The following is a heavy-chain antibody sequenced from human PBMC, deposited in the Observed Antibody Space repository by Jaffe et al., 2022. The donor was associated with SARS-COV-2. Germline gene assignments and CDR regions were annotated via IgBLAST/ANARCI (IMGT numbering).Heavy chain of an antibody. CDR3: ARVGGYCSGGSCYSPAGMDY. CDR2: IYHSGST. J-gene: IGHJ4*02. D-gene: IGHD2-15*01. CDR1: GGSISSSNW. Sequence: QVQLQESGPGLVKPSGTLSLTCAVSGGSISSSNWWSWVRQPPGKGLEWIGEIYHSGSTNYNPSLKSRVTISVDKSKNQFSLKLSSVTAADTAVYYCARVGGYCSGGSCYSPAGMDYWGQGTLVTVSS. V-gene: IGHV4-4*02.